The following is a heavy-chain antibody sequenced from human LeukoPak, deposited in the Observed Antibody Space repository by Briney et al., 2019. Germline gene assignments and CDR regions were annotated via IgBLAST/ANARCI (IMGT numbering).Heavy chain of an antibody. D-gene: IGHD6-19*01. V-gene: IGHV3-30*18. Sequence: GGSLRLSCAASGFTFRSYGMNRVRQAPGKGLEWVAVISFDGSGKYYADSVKGRFTISRDNSKNTLYLQMNSLRAEDTAVYYCAKDRVSSGWYEYYQYWGQGTLVTVSS. J-gene: IGHJ1*01. CDR3: AKDRVSSGWYEYYQY. CDR2: ISFDGSGK. CDR1: GFTFRSYG.